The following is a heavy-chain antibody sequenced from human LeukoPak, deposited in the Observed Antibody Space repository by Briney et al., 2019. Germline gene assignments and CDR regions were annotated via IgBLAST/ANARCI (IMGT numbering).Heavy chain of an antibody. CDR3: TSGSSRYCSSTSCYGDAFDI. CDR1: GFTFSGSA. CDR2: IRSKANSYAT. V-gene: IGHV3-73*01. J-gene: IGHJ3*02. Sequence: PGGSLRLSCAASGFTFSGSAMHWVRQASGKGLEWVGRIRSKANSYATAYAASVTGRFTISRDDSKNTAYLQMNSLKTEDTAVYYCTSGSSRYCSSTSCYGDAFDIWGQGTMVTVSS. D-gene: IGHD2-2*01.